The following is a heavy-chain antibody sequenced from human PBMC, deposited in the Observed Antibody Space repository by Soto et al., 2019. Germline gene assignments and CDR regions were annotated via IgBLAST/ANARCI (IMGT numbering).Heavy chain of an antibody. CDR1: GYTFTRYG. CDR2: TSADNGDT. Sequence: VASVKVSCKASGYTFTRYGFSWVRQAPGQGLEWMAWTSADNGDTNYAPKLQGRVTLTTDTSTGTAYVELRSLRSDDTAVYYCARDERGTCTSSSCYYFDYWGQGTLVTVSS. V-gene: IGHV1-18*04. J-gene: IGHJ4*02. D-gene: IGHD2-2*01. CDR3: ARDERGTCTSSSCYYFDY.